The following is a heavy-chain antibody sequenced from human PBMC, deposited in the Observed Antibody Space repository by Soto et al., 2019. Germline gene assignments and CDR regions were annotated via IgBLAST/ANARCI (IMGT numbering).Heavy chain of an antibody. J-gene: IGHJ5*02. CDR3: TLIAIHPPNWFDP. CDR2: IRSEAYGGTT. Sequence: GSLRLSCRGSGFTFDYYAMSWFRQAPGKGLEWVGYIRSEAYGGTTEYAASVKGRFTISRDDSKSIAYLQMDSLRSEDTAVYYCTLIAIHPPNWFDPWGPGTLVTVSS. D-gene: IGHD5-18*01. CDR1: GFTFDYYA. V-gene: IGHV3-49*03.